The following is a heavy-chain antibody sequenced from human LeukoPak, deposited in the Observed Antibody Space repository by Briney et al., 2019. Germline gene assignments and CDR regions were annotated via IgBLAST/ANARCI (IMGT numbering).Heavy chain of an antibody. J-gene: IGHJ2*01. V-gene: IGHV1-2*02. D-gene: IGHD1-26*01. Sequence: GASVKASCKASGYTLTGYYIHWGPQAPGEGLGWMGWINPDSGGTNYAQKFQGRVTMTRDTSISTGYMELSRLRSDDTAVYYCARCPKQVGFAYWHFDLWGRGTLVTVSS. CDR1: GYTLTGYY. CDR3: ARCPKQVGFAYWHFDL. CDR2: INPDSGGT.